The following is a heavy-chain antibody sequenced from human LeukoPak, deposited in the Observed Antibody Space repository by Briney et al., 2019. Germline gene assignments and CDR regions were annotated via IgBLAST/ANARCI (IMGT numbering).Heavy chain of an antibody. CDR2: IYYSGST. D-gene: IGHD1-26*01. CDR3: ARGGVGATTYDY. CDR1: GFTFSDYY. Sequence: GSLRLSCAASGFTFSDYYMSWIRQPPGKGLEWIGSIYYSGSTYYNPSLKSRVTISVDTSKNQFSLKLSSVTAADTAVYYCARGGVGATTYDYWGQGTLVTVSS. J-gene: IGHJ4*02. V-gene: IGHV4-38-2*01.